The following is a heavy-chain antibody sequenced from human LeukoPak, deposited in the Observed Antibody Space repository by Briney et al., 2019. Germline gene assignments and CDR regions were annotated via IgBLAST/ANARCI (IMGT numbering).Heavy chain of an antibody. CDR2: IYHSGST. V-gene: IGHV4-38-2*02. CDR3: ARVPLPSSSWYSRFDP. CDR1: GYSISSGYY. Sequence: SETLSLTCTVSGYSISSGYYWGWIRQPPGKGLEWIGSIYHSGSTYYNPSLKSRVTISVDTSKNQFSLKLSSVTAADTAVYYCARVPLPSSSWYSRFDPWGQGTLVTVSS. J-gene: IGHJ5*02. D-gene: IGHD6-13*01.